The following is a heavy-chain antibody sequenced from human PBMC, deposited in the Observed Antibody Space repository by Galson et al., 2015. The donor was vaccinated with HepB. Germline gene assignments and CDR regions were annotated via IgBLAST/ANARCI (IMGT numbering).Heavy chain of an antibody. J-gene: IGHJ6*03. V-gene: IGHV4-59*08. D-gene: IGHD6-19*01. CDR1: GGSISSYY. CDR3: ARRWRRRAVAGPDYYYYMDV. Sequence: LSLTCTVSGGSISSYYWSWIRQPPGKGLEWIGYIYYSGSTNYNPSLKSRVTISVDTSKNQFSLKLSSVTAADTAVYYCARRWRRRAVAGPDYYYYMDVWGKGTTVTVSS. CDR2: IYYSGST.